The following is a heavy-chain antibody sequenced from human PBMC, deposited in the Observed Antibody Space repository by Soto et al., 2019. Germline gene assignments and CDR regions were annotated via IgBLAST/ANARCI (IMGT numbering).Heavy chain of an antibody. CDR2: ISGSGGST. D-gene: IGHD3-22*01. J-gene: IGHJ4*02. Sequence: GGSLRLSCVASGFTFSSYAMSWVRQAPGKGLEWVSAISGSGGSTYYADSVKGRFTISRDNSKNTLYLQMNSLRAEDTAVYYCAKDRRDSSGYYYFDYWGQGTLVTVSS. V-gene: IGHV3-23*01. CDR1: GFTFSSYA. CDR3: AKDRRDSSGYYYFDY.